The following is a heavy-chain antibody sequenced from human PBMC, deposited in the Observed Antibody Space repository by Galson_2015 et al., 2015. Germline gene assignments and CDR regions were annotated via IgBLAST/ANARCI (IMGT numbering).Heavy chain of an antibody. V-gene: IGHV3-23*01. CDR3: AKDLRRSGWGGQDAFDI. J-gene: IGHJ3*02. CDR2: ISGSGGST. Sequence: SLRLSCAASGFTFSSYAMSWVRQAPGKGLEWVSAISGSGGSTYYADSVKGRFTISRDNSKNTLYLQMNSLRAEDTAVYYCAKDLRRSGWGGQDAFDIWGQGTMVTVSS. D-gene: IGHD3-3*01. CDR1: GFTFSSYA.